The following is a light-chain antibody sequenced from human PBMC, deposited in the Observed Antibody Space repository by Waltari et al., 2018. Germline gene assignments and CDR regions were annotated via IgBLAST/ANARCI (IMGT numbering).Light chain of an antibody. CDR3: CSYAGSYSYV. CDR1: SSDVGGFNY. J-gene: IGLJ1*01. CDR2: DVS. Sequence: QSALTQPRSVSGSPGQSVTISCTGTSSDVGGFNYVSWHQHHPGKAPKLMIYDVSKRPSGVPDRFSGSKSGNTASLTISGLQAEDEADYYCCSYAGSYSYVFGTGTKVTVL. V-gene: IGLV2-11*01.